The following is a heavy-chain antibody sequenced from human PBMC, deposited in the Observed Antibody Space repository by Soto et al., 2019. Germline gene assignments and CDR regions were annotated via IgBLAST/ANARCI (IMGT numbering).Heavy chain of an antibody. V-gene: IGHV4-31*03. CDR3: ARDHHDEPAAGGTDYYYYGMDV. CDR1: GGSISSGGYY. Sequence: LSLTCTVSGGSISSGGYYWSWIRQHPGKGLEWIGYIYYSGSTYYNPSLKSRVTISVDTSKNQFSLKLSSVTAADTAVYYCARDHHDEPAAGGTDYYYYGMDVWGQGTKVTVSS. D-gene: IGHD6-13*01. J-gene: IGHJ6*02. CDR2: IYYSGST.